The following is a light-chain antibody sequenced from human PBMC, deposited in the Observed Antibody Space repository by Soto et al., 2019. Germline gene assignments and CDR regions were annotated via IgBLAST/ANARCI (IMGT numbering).Light chain of an antibody. J-gene: IGLJ1*01. CDR2: AVT. CDR1: SSDVGGYNF. V-gene: IGLV2-14*03. CDR3: FSFAARNTYV. Sequence: QSVLTQPASVSASPGQSITISCTGTSSDVGGYNFVSWYQQHPGKPPKLFIYAVTTRPSGVSDRFSGSKSGSTASLIISGLQTEDEADYYCFSFAARNTYVFGRGTKLTVL.